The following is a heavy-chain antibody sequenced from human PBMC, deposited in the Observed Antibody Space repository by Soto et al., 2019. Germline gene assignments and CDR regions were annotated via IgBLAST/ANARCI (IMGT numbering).Heavy chain of an antibody. CDR2: ISYDGSNK. CDR1: GFTFSSYA. CDR3: ARGWELPGHDAFDX. J-gene: IGHJ3*01. D-gene: IGHD1-26*01. V-gene: IGHV3-30-3*01. Sequence: PGGSLRLSCAASGFTFSSYAMHWVRQAPGKGLEWVAVISYDGSNKYYADSVKGRFTISRDNSKNTLYLQMNSLRAEDTAVYYCARGWELPGHDAFDXWGQGTMVTVSS.